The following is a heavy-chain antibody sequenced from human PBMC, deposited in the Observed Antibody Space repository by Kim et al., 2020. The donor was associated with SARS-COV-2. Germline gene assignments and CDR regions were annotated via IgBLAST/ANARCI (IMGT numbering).Heavy chain of an antibody. CDR1: GFTFGDYA. V-gene: IGHV3-9*01. D-gene: IGHD3-3*01. CDR2: ISWYSGSI. Sequence: GGSLRLSCAASGFTFGDYAMHWVRQAPGKGLEWVSGISWYSGSIGYADSVKGRFTISRDNAKNSLYLQMNSLRAEDTALYYCAKEKRRITSVGVVIKRGYYYMDVWGKGTTVTVSS. CDR3: AKEKRRITSVGVVIKRGYYYMDV. J-gene: IGHJ6*03.